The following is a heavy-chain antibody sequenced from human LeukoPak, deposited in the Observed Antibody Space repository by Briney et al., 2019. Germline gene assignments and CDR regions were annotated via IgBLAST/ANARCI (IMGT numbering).Heavy chain of an antibody. D-gene: IGHD3-22*01. Sequence: PGGSLRLSCAASGFTFDDYAMHWVRQAPGKGLEWVSGISWNSGTIGYADSVKGRFTISRDNAKNSLYLQMNSLRVGDTAVYYCAKARYDSSGFDAFDIWGQGTMVTVSS. V-gene: IGHV3-9*01. J-gene: IGHJ3*02. CDR3: AKARYDSSGFDAFDI. CDR2: ISWNSGTI. CDR1: GFTFDDYA.